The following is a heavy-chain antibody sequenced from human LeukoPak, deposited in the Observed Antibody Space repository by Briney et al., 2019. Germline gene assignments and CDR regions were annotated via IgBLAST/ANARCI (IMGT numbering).Heavy chain of an antibody. Sequence: GGSLRLSCAASGFTFSTYSMNWVRQAPGRGLEWVSSISRNSRYIYYADSMRGRFTISRDNAKNSLYLQMNSLKPEDTAVYYCARVAEAAAFDSWGQGTLVTVSS. CDR2: ISRNSRYI. V-gene: IGHV3-21*06. CDR3: ARVAEAAAFDS. J-gene: IGHJ4*02. D-gene: IGHD6-25*01. CDR1: GFTFSTYS.